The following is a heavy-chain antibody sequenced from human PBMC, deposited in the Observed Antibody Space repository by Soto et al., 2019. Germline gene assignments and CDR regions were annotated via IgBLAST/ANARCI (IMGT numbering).Heavy chain of an antibody. D-gene: IGHD6-13*01. CDR2: ISGSGSST. Sequence: GSLRLSCAASGFTFSSYAMSWVRQAPGKGLEWVSAISGSGSSTYYADSVKGRFTISRDNSKNTLYLQMNSLRAEDTAVYYCAKDSYSSSWYRGYYYYGMDVWGQGTTVTVSS. CDR1: GFTFSSYA. V-gene: IGHV3-23*01. J-gene: IGHJ6*02. CDR3: AKDSYSSSWYRGYYYYGMDV.